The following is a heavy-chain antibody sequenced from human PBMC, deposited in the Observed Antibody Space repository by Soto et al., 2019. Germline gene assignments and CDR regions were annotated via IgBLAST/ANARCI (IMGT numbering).Heavy chain of an antibody. D-gene: IGHD3-3*01. CDR2: ISYDGSNK. J-gene: IGHJ6*02. Sequence: QVQLVESGGGVVQPGRSLRLSCAASGFTFSSYGMHWVRQAPGKGLEWVAVISYDGSNKYYADSVKGRFTISRDNSKNPLYLQMNSLRAEDTAVYYCAKDYGITIFGVVTLGGMDVWGQGTTVTVSS. CDR1: GFTFSSYG. V-gene: IGHV3-30*18. CDR3: AKDYGITIFGVVTLGGMDV.